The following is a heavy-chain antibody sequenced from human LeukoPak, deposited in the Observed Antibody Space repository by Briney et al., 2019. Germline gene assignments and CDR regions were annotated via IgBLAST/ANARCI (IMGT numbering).Heavy chain of an antibody. Sequence: PGGSLRLSCAVSGFNVISRYMSWVRQAPGKGLEWVSVINSANDTFYTDSVKGRFTVSRDNSKNTFYLQMNSLRAEDTAVYYCARDAPQSLSSDAFDIWGQGTMVTVSS. CDR3: ARDAPQSLSSDAFDI. J-gene: IGHJ3*02. V-gene: IGHV3-53*01. CDR2: INSANDT. CDR1: GFNVISRY.